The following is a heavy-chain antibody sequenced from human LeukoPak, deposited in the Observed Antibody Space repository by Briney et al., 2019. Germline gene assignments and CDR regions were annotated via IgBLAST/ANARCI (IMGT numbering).Heavy chain of an antibody. CDR3: ARSPGSVTREFYYFDY. CDR2: ISYDGSNK. J-gene: IGHJ4*02. CDR1: GFTFSSYA. V-gene: IGHV3-30-3*01. Sequence: SGGSLRLSCAASGFTFSSYAMHWVRQAPGKGLEWVAVISYDGSNKYYADSVKGRFTISRDNSKNTLYLQMNSLRAEDTAVYYCARSPGSVTREFYYFDYWGQGTLVTVSS. D-gene: IGHD2-21*02.